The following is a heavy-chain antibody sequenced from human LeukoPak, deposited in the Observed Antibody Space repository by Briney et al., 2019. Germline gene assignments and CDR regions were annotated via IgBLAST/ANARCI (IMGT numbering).Heavy chain of an antibody. D-gene: IGHD6-6*01. J-gene: IGHJ6*03. V-gene: IGHV3-53*01. CDR3: AREAAVIAARPGGYYMDV. Sequence: GGSLRLSCAASGFTFSAYGMSWVRQAPGKGLEWVSVIYSGGSTYYADSVKGRFTISRDNSKNTLYLQMNSLRAEDTAVYYCAREAAVIAARPGGYYMDVWGKGTTVTVSS. CDR2: IYSGGST. CDR1: GFTFSAYG.